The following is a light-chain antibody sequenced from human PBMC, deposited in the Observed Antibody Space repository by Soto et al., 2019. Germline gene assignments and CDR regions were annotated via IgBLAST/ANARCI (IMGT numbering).Light chain of an antibody. CDR3: QQSHGIPYT. J-gene: IGKJ2*01. CDR1: QTISTY. V-gene: IGKV1-39*01. Sequence: DIQMTQSPSSLSASVGDRVTITCRAGQTISTYLNWYQQKLGKAPKLLIYAASSLQSGVPSRFSGSGSGTDFTLTISSLQPEDFATYYCQQSHGIPYTFGQGTKLEIK. CDR2: AAS.